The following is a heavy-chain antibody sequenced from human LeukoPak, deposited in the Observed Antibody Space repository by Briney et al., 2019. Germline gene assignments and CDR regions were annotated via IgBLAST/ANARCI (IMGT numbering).Heavy chain of an antibody. CDR3: ARVFLIVAAGTFDY. CDR1: GFTFSDYY. Sequence: GGSQRLSCAASGFTFSDYYMTWIRQAPGKGLEWVSYISSSGSPIDYADSVKGRFTISRDNAKNSLYLQMNSLRAEDTAVYYCARVFLIVAAGTFDYWGQGTLVTVSS. D-gene: IGHD6-13*01. V-gene: IGHV3-11*01. J-gene: IGHJ4*02. CDR2: ISSSGSPI.